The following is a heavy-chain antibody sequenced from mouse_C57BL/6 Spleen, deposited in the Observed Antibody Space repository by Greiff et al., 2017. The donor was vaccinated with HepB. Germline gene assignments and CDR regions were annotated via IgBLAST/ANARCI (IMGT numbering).Heavy chain of an antibody. J-gene: IGHJ2*01. D-gene: IGHD1-1*01. V-gene: IGHV3-6*01. CDR2: LSYDGSN. CDR1: GYSITSGYY. Sequence: ESGPGLVKPSQSLSLTCSVTGYSITSGYYWNWIRQFPGNKLEWMGYLSYDGSNNNNPSLKNQISITRDTSKNQFFLKLNSVTTEDTATYYCAREITTVVPYYFDYWGQGTTLTVSS. CDR3: AREITTVVPYYFDY.